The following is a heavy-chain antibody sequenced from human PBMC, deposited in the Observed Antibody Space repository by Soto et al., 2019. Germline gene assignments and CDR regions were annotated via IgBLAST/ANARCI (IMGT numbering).Heavy chain of an antibody. CDR1: GGSISSYY. V-gene: IGHV4-59*01. J-gene: IGHJ5*02. D-gene: IGHD6-13*01. Sequence: PSETLSLTCTVSGGSISSYYLSWIRQPPGKGLEWIGYIYYSGSTNYNPSLKSRVTISVDTSKNQFSLKLSSVTAADTAVYYCARDPSYSSSWYGWFDPWGQGTLVTVSS. CDR2: IYYSGST. CDR3: ARDPSYSSSWYGWFDP.